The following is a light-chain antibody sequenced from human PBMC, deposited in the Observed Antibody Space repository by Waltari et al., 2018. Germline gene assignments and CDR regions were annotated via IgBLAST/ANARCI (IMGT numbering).Light chain of an antibody. CDR3: SSYGGTNILV. CDR1: SSDVGGDNY. J-gene: IGLJ2*01. Sequence: QSALTQPPSASGSPGQSVTISCSGSSSDVGGDNYVSWYQQHPGKAPRLMIYEVNKRPSGVPDRFSGSKSGTTASLTVSGLQVEDEADYYCSSYGGTNILVFGGGTKLTV. CDR2: EVN. V-gene: IGLV2-8*01.